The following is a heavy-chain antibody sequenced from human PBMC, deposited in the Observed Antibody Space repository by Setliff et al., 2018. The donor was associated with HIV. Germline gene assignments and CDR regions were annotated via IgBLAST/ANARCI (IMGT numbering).Heavy chain of an antibody. J-gene: IGHJ5*02. CDR2: IIPMFGTG. Sequence: GASVKVSCKTSGGTFSSYGISWVRQAPGQGLEWMGGIIPMFGTGFYAQKFQGRVTITTDESRSTAYMELSSLRSEDTAVYYCAREIAAAGTPGRWFAHWGQGTLVTVSS. CDR1: GGTFSSYG. V-gene: IGHV1-69*05. CDR3: AREIAAAGTPGRWFAH. D-gene: IGHD6-13*01.